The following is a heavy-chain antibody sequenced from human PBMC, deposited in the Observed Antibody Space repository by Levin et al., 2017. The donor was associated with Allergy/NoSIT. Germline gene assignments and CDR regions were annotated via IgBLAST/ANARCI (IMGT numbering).Heavy chain of an antibody. CDR2: IYSNGRT. J-gene: IGHJ4*02. V-gene: IGHV3-66*03. CDR3: ARDTGA. Sequence: GGSLRLSCAASGFTVNNNYIRWVRQAPGKGLEWVSHIYSNGRTDYADAVKVRFTISRDNPRNTLNLQMTSLRTDDTAVYYCARDTGAWGQGTLVTVSS. D-gene: IGHD3-10*01. CDR1: GFTVNNNY.